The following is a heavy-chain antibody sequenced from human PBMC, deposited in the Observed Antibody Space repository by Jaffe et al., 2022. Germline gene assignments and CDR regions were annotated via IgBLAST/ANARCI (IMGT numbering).Heavy chain of an antibody. D-gene: IGHD6-19*01. V-gene: IGHV4-59*01. CDR2: IYYSGST. Sequence: QVQLQESGPGLVKPSETLSLTCTVSGGSISSYYWSWIRQPPGKGLEWIGYIYYSGSTNYNPSLKSRVTISVDTSKNQFSLKLSSVTAADTAVYYCARGEGYSSGWPFDYWGQGTLVTVSS. CDR3: ARGEGYSSGWPFDY. CDR1: GGSISSYY. J-gene: IGHJ4*02.